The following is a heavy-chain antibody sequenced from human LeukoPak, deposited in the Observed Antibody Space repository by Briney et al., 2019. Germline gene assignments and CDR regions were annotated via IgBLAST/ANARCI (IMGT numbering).Heavy chain of an antibody. D-gene: IGHD6-19*01. CDR3: ARGRIAVAGAYLY. Sequence: SETLSLTCAVYGGSFSGYYWSWIRQPPGKGLEWIGEINHSGSTNYNPSLKSRVTISVDTSKNQFSLKLSSVTAADTAVYYCARGRIAVAGAYLYWGQGTLVTVSP. CDR2: INHSGST. CDR1: GGSFSGYY. V-gene: IGHV4-34*01. J-gene: IGHJ4*02.